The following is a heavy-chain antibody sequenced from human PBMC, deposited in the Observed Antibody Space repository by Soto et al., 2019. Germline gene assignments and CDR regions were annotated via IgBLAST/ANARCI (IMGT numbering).Heavy chain of an antibody. CDR2: ISGSGSST. Sequence: GGSLRLSCVASGFTFSSYAMSWVRQAPGKGLEWVSGISGSGSSTYYGDSVKGRFTISRDNSKNTLYLQMSSLRAEDTAVYYCAASMVRGVGVEHYYYYMDVWGKGTTVTVSS. CDR1: GFTFSSYA. CDR3: AASMVRGVGVEHYYYYMDV. D-gene: IGHD3-10*01. V-gene: IGHV3-23*01. J-gene: IGHJ6*03.